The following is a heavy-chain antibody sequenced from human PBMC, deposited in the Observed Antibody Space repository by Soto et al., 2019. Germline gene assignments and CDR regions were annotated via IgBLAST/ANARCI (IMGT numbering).Heavy chain of an antibody. CDR2: INPSGGST. CDR3: ARVGAAATAIQSGNYFDY. J-gene: IGHJ4*02. CDR1: GYTFTGYY. Sequence: ASVKVSCKASGYTFTGYYMHWVRQAPVQGLEWMGIINPSGGSTSYAQKFQGRVTMTRDTSTSTVYMELSSLRSEDTAVYYCARVGAAATAIQSGNYFDYWGQGTLVTVSS. V-gene: IGHV1-46*01. D-gene: IGHD2-2*02.